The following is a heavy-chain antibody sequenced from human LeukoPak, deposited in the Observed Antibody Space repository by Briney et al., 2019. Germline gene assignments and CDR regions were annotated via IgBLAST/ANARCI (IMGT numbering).Heavy chain of an antibody. CDR1: GYTFTSYG. V-gene: IGHV1-46*01. D-gene: IGHD3-10*01. CDR2: INPSGGST. Sequence: ASVKVSCKASGYTFTSYGISWVRQAPGQGLEWMGIINPSGGSTSYAQKFQGRVTMTRDTSTSTVYMELSSLRSEDTAVYYCARIYGSGSYYQGYGIDPWGQGTLVTVSS. J-gene: IGHJ5*02. CDR3: ARIYGSGSYYQGYGIDP.